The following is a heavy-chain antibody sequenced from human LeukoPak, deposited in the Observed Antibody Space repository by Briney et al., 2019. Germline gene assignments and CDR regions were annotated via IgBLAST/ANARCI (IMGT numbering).Heavy chain of an antibody. CDR3: ARVKYSNYLNNWFDP. CDR1: GFTFSSYW. D-gene: IGHD4-11*01. CDR2: IKQDGSEK. J-gene: IGHJ5*02. Sequence: GGSVRLSCAASGFTFSSYWMSWVRQAPGKGVEGVANIKQDGSEKYYVDSVKGRFTISRDNAKNSLYLQMNSLRAEDTAVYYCARVKYSNYLNNWFDPWGQGTLVTASS. V-gene: IGHV3-7*01.